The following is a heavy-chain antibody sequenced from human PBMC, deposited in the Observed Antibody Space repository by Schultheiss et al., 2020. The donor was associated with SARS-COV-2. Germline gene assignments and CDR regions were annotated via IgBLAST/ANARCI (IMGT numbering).Heavy chain of an antibody. V-gene: IGHV3-30*03. J-gene: IGHJ6*02. CDR2: ISYDGSNK. D-gene: IGHD3-22*01. Sequence: GGSLRLSCAASGFTFSSYGMHWVRQAPGKGLEWVAVISYDGSNKYYADSVKGRFTISGDNSKNTLYLEMNSLRAEDTAVYYCASGGDSSEPSGDIWGQGTTVTVSS. CDR3: ASGGDSSEPSGDI. CDR1: GFTFSSYG.